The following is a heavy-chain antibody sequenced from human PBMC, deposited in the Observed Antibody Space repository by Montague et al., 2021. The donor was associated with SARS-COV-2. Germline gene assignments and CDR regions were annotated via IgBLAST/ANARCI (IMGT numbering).Heavy chain of an antibody. CDR2: MFHTGST. D-gene: IGHD3-10*01. CDR3: ASLGVGPRRWFDP. V-gene: IGHV4-4*02. J-gene: IGHJ5*02. CDR1: GGSITSNNW. Sequence: ETLSLTCAVSGGSITSNNWWTWIRQPPGKGLEWIGEMFHTGSTNYNPSLKSRVTISLDKSKNQFSLLLKSVTAADTAVYYCASLGVGPRRWFDPWGQGTLVTVSS.